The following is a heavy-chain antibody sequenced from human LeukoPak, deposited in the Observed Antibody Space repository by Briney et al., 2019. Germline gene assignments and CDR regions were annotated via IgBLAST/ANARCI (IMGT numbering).Heavy chain of an antibody. J-gene: IGHJ6*03. CDR1: GYTFTGYY. V-gene: IGHV1-2*02. CDR2: INPKSGGT. CDR3: AREGIVGATPLAYYYYYMDV. D-gene: IGHD1-26*01. Sequence: ASVKVSCKASGYTFTGYYMHWVRQAPGQGLEWMGWINPKSGGTNYAQKFQGRVTMTRDTSISTAYMELSRLRSDDTAVYYCAREGIVGATPLAYYYYYMDVWGKGTTVTVSS.